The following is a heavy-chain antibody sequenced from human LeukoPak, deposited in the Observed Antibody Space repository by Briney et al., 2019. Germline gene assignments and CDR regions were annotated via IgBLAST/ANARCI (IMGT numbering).Heavy chain of an antibody. D-gene: IGHD5-24*01. CDR2: ISSSSSTI. CDR1: GFTFSSYS. CDR3: AREGGGYNNRGFDY. Sequence: GGSLRLSCAASGFTFSSYSMNWVRQAPGKGLEWVSYISSSSSTIYYADSAKGRFTISRDNAKNSLYLQMNSLRAEDTAVYYCAREGGGYNNRGFDYWGQGTLVTVSS. J-gene: IGHJ4*02. V-gene: IGHV3-48*01.